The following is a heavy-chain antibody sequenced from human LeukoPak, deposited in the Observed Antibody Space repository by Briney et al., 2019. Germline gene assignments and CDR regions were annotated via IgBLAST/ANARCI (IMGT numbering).Heavy chain of an antibody. Sequence: PGGSLRLSCAASGFTFSSYAMHWVRQAPGKGLEWVAVISYDGSNKYYADSVKGRFTISRDNSKNTLYLQMNSLRAEDTAVYYCAREESWYYFDYWGQGTLVTVSS. V-gene: IGHV3-30-3*01. D-gene: IGHD6-13*01. CDR1: GFTFSSYA. J-gene: IGHJ4*02. CDR2: ISYDGSNK. CDR3: AREESWYYFDY.